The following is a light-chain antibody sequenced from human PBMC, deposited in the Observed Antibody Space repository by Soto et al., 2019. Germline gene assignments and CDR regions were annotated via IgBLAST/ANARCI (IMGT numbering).Light chain of an antibody. CDR1: QNINKY. V-gene: IGKV1-39*01. J-gene: IGKJ2*01. CDR2: AAS. CDR3: QESRTSGT. Sequence: DIQMTQSPSSLSASVGDRVTITCRASQNINKYLNWYQQKPGKAPKLLIYAASHLQRGVPPRFGGSGSGTDFTLTISSLLPEDFAIYFCQESRTSGTFGQGTKVEF.